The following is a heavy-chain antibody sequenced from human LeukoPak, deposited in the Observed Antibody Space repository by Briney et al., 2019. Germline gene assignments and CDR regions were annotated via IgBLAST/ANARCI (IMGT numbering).Heavy chain of an antibody. D-gene: IGHD4-23*01. Sequence: SETLSLTCTVSGGSISSSSYYWGWIRQPPGKGLEWIGSIYYSGSTYYNPSLKSRVTISVDTSKNQFSLKLSSVTAADTAVYYCARYLDYGGNSRVFQHWGQGTLVTVSS. V-gene: IGHV4-39*07. CDR2: IYYSGST. J-gene: IGHJ1*01. CDR3: ARYLDYGGNSRVFQH. CDR1: GGSISSSSYY.